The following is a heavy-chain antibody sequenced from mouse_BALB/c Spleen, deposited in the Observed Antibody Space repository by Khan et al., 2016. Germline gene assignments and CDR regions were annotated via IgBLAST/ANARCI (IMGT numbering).Heavy chain of an antibody. Sequence: QVQLQQSGAELMKPGASVKISCKATGYTFSSYWIEWVKQRPGHGLELIGEILPGSGSTNYNDKFSGKATFTADTSSNTASMQLISLTSEDSADQYCGSRSRRGYFDYWGQGTSLTVSS. J-gene: IGHJ2*03. V-gene: IGHV1-9*01. CDR1: GYTFSSYW. CDR2: ILPGSGST. CDR3: GSRSRRGYFDY.